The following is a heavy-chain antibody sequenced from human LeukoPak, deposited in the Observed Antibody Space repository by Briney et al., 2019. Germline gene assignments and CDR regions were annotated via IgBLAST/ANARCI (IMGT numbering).Heavy chain of an antibody. V-gene: IGHV4-59*01. CDR3: ARRGSSWWN. J-gene: IGHJ4*02. Sequence: SETLSLTCTVSGGFISSYYWSWIRQPPGKGLEWIGYIYYSGSTNYNPSLKSRVTISVDTSKNQFSLKLSSVTAADTAVYYCARRGSSWWNWGQGTLVTVSS. CDR2: IYYSGST. D-gene: IGHD6-13*01. CDR1: GGFISSYY.